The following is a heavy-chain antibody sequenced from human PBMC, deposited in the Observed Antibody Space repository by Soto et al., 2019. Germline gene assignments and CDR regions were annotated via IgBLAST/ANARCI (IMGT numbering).Heavy chain of an antibody. J-gene: IGHJ4*02. Sequence: QVQLVQSGAEVKKPGSSVKVSCKASGGTFSSYAISWVRQAPGQGLEWMGGIIPIFGTANYAQKFQGRVTITAEESTSTAYMERSSLRSEDTAVYYCASLNYYDSSGSFDYWGQGTLVTVSS. CDR3: ASLNYYDSSGSFDY. D-gene: IGHD3-22*01. CDR2: IIPIFGTA. CDR1: GGTFSSYA. V-gene: IGHV1-69*01.